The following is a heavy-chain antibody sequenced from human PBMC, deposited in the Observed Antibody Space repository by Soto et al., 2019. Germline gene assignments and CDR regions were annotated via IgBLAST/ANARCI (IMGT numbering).Heavy chain of an antibody. CDR3: ARDRSMDGYNSRSVDY. Sequence: QVQLVQSGAEVKKPGSSVKVSCKSSGGTFSSFGFNWVRQAPGQGLEWMGGIIPLFGTANYAEKFQGRVTISADDGPSTASMELIGLRSEDTAIYDCARDRSMDGYNSRSVDYWGQGTRVTVS. D-gene: IGHD5-12*01. J-gene: IGHJ4*02. CDR1: GGTFSSFG. CDR2: IIPLFGTA. V-gene: IGHV1-69*01.